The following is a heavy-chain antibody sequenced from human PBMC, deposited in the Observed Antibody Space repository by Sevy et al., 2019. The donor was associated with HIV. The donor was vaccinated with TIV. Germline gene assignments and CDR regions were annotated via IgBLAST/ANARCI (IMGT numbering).Heavy chain of an antibody. CDR1: GDSVSSNSAA. V-gene: IGHV6-1*01. D-gene: IGHD6-13*01. CDR2: TYYRSKWYN. J-gene: IGHJ5*02. Sequence: SQTLSLTCAISGDSVSSNSAAWNWIRQSPSRGLEWLGRTYYRSKWYNDYAVSVKARITINPDTSKNQFSLQLNSVTPEDTAVYFCARESYSSSWYGFGWFDPWGQGTLVTVSS. CDR3: ARESYSSSWYGFGWFDP.